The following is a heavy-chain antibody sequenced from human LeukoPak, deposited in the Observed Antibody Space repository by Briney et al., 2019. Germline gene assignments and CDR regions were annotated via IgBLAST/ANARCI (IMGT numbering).Heavy chain of an antibody. CDR3: ANVLLWLNYFDY. J-gene: IGHJ4*02. Sequence: GGSLRLSCAASGFTFSSYAMSWVRQAPGKGLEWVSAISGSGGSTYYADSVKGRFTISRDNSKNTLYLQMNSLRAEDTAVYYCANVLLWLNYFDYWGQGTLVTVSS. D-gene: IGHD5-18*01. CDR2: ISGSGGST. V-gene: IGHV3-23*01. CDR1: GFTFSSYA.